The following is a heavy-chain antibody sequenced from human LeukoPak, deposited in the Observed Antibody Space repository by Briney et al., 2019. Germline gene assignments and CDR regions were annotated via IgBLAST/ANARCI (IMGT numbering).Heavy chain of an antibody. CDR2: IYSGGST. CDR1: GFTVSSNY. D-gene: IGHD6-13*01. V-gene: IGHV3-53*01. CDR3: AKMGIAAAGTADY. Sequence: PGGSLRLSCAASGFTVSSNYMSWVRQAPGKGLEWVSVIYSGGSTYYADSVKGRFTISRDNSKNTLYLQMNSLRAADTAVYYCAKMGIAAAGTADYWGQGTLVTVSS. J-gene: IGHJ4*02.